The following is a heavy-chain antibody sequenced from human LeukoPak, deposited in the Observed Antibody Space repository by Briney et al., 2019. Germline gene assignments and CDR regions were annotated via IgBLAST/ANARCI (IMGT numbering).Heavy chain of an antibody. CDR1: GFTLSSYW. CDR2: IKQDGSEK. J-gene: IGHJ3*02. CDR3: ASQYAYYDILTGPGAFDI. Sequence: GGSLRLSCAASGFTLSSYWMSWVRQAPGKGPEWVANIKQDGSEKYYVDSVKGRFTISRDNANNSLYLQINSLRAEDTAVYYCASQYAYYDILTGPGAFDIWGQGTMVTVSS. D-gene: IGHD3-9*01. V-gene: IGHV3-7*01.